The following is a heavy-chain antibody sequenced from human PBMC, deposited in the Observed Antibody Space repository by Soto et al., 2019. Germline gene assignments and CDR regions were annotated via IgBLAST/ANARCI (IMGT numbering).Heavy chain of an antibody. CDR1: GFTFSSYW. CDR2: IKQDGSEK. D-gene: IGHD6-19*01. V-gene: IGHV3-7*01. Sequence: WGSLRLSGAASGFTFSSYWMSWVRQAPGKGLEWVANIKQDGSEKYYVDSVKGRFTISRDNAKNSLYLQMNSLRAEDTAVYYCARPPYSSGWYVNYWGQGTLVTVSS. CDR3: ARPPYSSGWYVNY. J-gene: IGHJ4*02.